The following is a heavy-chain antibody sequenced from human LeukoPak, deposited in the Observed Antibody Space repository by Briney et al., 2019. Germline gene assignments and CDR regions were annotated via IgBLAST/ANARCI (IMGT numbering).Heavy chain of an antibody. CDR2: INDSGST. D-gene: IGHD3-9*01. Sequence: PSETLSFTCAVYRVSFSGYYWSWIRQPPGKGLEWIGEINDSGSTKYNPSLKGRVTISLDTSKNQFSLRLISVTAADTAVYYCARGRRDDTLTGPAGYWGQGTLVTVSS. J-gene: IGHJ4*02. CDR3: ARGRRDDTLTGPAGY. V-gene: IGHV4-34*01. CDR1: RVSFSGYY.